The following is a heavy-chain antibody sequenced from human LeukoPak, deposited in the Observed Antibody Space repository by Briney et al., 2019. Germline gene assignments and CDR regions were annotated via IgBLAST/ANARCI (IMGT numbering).Heavy chain of an antibody. CDR3: TRGDYSNYMFDP. D-gene: IGHD4-11*01. CDR1: GGSISSGGYY. CDR2: IYHTGTT. Sequence: SQTLSLTCTVSGGSISSGGYYWTWIRQHPGKGLEWIGFIYHTGTTHYNPSLKSRITISVDTSDNQFSLRLSSVTAADTAVYYCTRGDYSNYMFDPWGQGTLVTVSS. J-gene: IGHJ5*02. V-gene: IGHV4-31*03.